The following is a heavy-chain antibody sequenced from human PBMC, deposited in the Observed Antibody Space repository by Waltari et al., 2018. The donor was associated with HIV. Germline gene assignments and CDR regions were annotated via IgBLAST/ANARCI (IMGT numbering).Heavy chain of an antibody. V-gene: IGHV2-70*01. J-gene: IGHJ5*02. CDR2: IDWDDDK. CDR1: GFSLRTRGMC. D-gene: IGHD3-10*01. Sequence: QVTLRESGPALVKPTQTLTLTCTFSGFSLRTRGMCVSWIRQPPGKALEWLALIDWDDDKYYSTSLKTRLTISKDTSKNQVVLTMTNMDPVDTATYYCARSPLYGSGKGNWFDPWGQGTLVTVSS. CDR3: ARSPLYGSGKGNWFDP.